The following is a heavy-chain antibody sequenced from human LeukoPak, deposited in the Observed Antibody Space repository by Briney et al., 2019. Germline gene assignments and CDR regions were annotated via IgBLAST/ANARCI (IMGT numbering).Heavy chain of an antibody. J-gene: IGHJ4*02. V-gene: IGHV4-34*01. CDR2: INHSGST. CDR3: VRGSYCSSTSCYTWRGYYFDY. D-gene: IGHD2-2*02. CDR1: GGSFSGYY. Sequence: PSETLSLTCAVYGGSFSGYYWSWIRQPPGKGLEWIGEINHSGSTNSNPSLKSRGTISVDTSKNQFSLKLSSVTAADTAVYSCVRGSYCSSTSCYTWRGYYFDYWGQGTLVTVSS.